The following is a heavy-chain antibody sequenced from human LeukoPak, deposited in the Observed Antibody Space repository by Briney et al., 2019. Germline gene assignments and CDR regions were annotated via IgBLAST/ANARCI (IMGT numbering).Heavy chain of an antibody. V-gene: IGHV3-23*01. Sequence: GGSLRLSCAASGFTFGSYAMSWVRQAPGKGLEWVSAISGSGGSTYYADSVKGRFTISRDNSKNTLYLQMNSLRAEDTAVYYCAKDRTIFGVAIYYFDYRGQGTLVTVSS. J-gene: IGHJ4*02. D-gene: IGHD3-3*01. CDR1: GFTFGSYA. CDR3: AKDRTIFGVAIYYFDY. CDR2: ISGSGGST.